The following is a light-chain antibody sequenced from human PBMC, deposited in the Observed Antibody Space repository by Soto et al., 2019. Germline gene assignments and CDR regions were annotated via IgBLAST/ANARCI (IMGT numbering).Light chain of an antibody. V-gene: IGKV1-12*02. CDR1: QSVTTW. CDR2: IAS. Sequence: DIQMTQSPSFVSASVGDRVTITCRASQSVTTWLAWYQQRPGKAPRLLIHIASSLRSGVPSRFSGSGSGAEFTLTIGSLHPEDEATYFCQQASYFPFTFGPGTTVAI. CDR3: QQASYFPFT. J-gene: IGKJ3*01.